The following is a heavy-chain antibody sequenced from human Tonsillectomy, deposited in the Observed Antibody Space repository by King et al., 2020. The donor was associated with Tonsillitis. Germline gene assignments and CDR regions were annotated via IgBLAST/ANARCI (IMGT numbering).Heavy chain of an antibody. J-gene: IGHJ5*02. CDR3: ARDVYLGYCSSTSCEYWFDP. Sequence: QLQESGPGLVKPSQTLSLTCTVSGGSIRSGSYYWRWIRQPAGKGLEWIGRIHISGSTNYNPSLKSRVTMSVDTSKNQFSLNLSSVTAADTAVYYCARDVYLGYCSSTSCEYWFDPWGQGTLVTVSS. CDR2: IHISGST. CDR1: GGSIRSGSYY. D-gene: IGHD2-2*01. V-gene: IGHV4-61*02.